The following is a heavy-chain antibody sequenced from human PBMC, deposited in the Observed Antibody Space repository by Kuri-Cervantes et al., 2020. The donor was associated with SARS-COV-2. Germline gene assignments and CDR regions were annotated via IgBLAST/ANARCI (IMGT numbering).Heavy chain of an antibody. CDR1: GFTFSGYG. CDR2: ISYDGSNR. J-gene: IGHJ4*02. V-gene: IGHV3-30*18. CDR3: AKDPPSTHDLVCYFDY. Sequence: GESLKISCAASGFTFSGYGMHWVRQAPGKGLEWVAVISYDGSNRYYADPVKGRFTISRDNSKNTLYLQMNSLRAEDTAVYYCAKDPPSTHDLVCYFDYWGQGTLVTVSS. D-gene: IGHD2-8*01.